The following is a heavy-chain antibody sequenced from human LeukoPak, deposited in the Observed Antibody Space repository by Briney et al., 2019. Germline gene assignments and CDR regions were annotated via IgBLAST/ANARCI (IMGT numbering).Heavy chain of an antibody. CDR1: GLTFNNYW. V-gene: IGHV4-59*01. CDR3: ARGGYYGSGNDFRFDP. D-gene: IGHD3-10*01. CDR2: IYYSGST. Sequence: GSLRLSCAASGLTFNNYWMNWVRQPPGKGLEWIGYIYYSGSTNYKPSLKSRVTISVDTSKNQFSLKLSSVTAADTAVYYCARGGYYGSGNDFRFDPWGQGTLVTVSS. J-gene: IGHJ5*02.